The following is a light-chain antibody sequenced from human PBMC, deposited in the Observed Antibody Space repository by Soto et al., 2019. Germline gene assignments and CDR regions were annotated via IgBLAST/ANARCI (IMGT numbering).Light chain of an antibody. J-gene: IGKJ4*01. CDR3: QQRSNWPPKVT. CDR1: QSVSSY. V-gene: IGKV3-11*01. CDR2: DAS. Sequence: EIVLTQSPATLSLSPGERATLSCRASQSVSSYLAWYQQKPGQAPRLLIYDASNRATGIPSRFSGSGSGTDIPLTISSLEPEDVAVYYCQQRSNWPPKVTFGGGTKVEIK.